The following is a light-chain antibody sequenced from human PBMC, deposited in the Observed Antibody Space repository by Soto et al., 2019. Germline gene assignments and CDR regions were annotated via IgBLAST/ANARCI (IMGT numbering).Light chain of an antibody. CDR1: SSNIGSNY. CDR2: RNN. V-gene: IGLV1-47*01. CDR3: AAWDDSLSAVV. J-gene: IGLJ2*01. Sequence: QSVLAQPPSASGTPXXXXXXXXXXSSSNIGSNYVYWYQQLPGTAPKLLIYRNNQRPSGVPDRFSGSKSGTSASLAISGLRSEDEADYYCAAWDDSLSAVVFGGGTKVTVL.